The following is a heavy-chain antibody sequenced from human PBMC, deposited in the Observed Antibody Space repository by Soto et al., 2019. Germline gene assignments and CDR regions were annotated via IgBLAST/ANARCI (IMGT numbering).Heavy chain of an antibody. Sequence: QVQLVQSGAEVKKPGASVKVSCTASGYTFIDYYMHWVRQAPGQGLEWMGWINPSSGGTHYAQKFQGRVAMTRDTSISIVYMELSRLKSDDTAMYYCARARGYDSPASYCYALSGLDVWGQGTRVTVSS. V-gene: IGHV1-2*02. CDR2: INPSSGGT. J-gene: IGHJ6*02. CDR1: GYTFIDYY. D-gene: IGHD3-22*01. CDR3: ARARGYDSPASYCYALSGLDV.